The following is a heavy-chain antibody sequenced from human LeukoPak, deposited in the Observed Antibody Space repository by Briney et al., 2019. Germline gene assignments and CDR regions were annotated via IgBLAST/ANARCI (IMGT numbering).Heavy chain of an antibody. CDR1: GGSISSYY. V-gene: IGHV4-59*01. CDR3: VRAYNWNVLADY. J-gene: IGHJ4*02. Sequence: SETLSLTCTVSGGSISSYYWSWIRQPPGKGLEWIGYIYYSGSTNYNPSLKSRVTISVDTSKNQFSLKLSSVTAADTAVYYCVRAYNWNVLADYWGQGTLVTVSS. CDR2: IYYSGST. D-gene: IGHD1-20*01.